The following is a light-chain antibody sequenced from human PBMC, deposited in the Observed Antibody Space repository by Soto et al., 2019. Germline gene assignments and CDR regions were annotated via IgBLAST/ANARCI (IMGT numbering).Light chain of an antibody. V-gene: IGKV3-20*01. CDR1: QSVSSSY. J-gene: IGKJ1*01. CDR2: AAS. CDR3: QHYGSSRWT. Sequence: EIVLAQSPGTLSLSPGERATLSCRASQSVSSSYLAWYQQRPGQAPRLLIYAASSRAPGIPDRFSGSGSGTDFTLTISRLEPEDFAVYYCQHYGSSRWTFGQGTKVEIK.